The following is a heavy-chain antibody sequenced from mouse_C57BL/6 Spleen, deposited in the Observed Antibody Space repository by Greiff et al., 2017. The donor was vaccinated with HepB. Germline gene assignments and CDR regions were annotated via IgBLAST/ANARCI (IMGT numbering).Heavy chain of an antibody. V-gene: IGHV1-85*01. D-gene: IGHD1-1*01. Sequence: LVESGPELVKPGASVKLSCKASGYTFTSYDINWVKQRPGQGLEWIGWIYPRDGSTKYNEKFKGKATLTVDTSSSTAYMELHSLTSEDSAVYFCARYGSKGYWGQGTTLTVSS. CDR1: GYTFTSYD. CDR2: IYPRDGST. CDR3: ARYGSKGY. J-gene: IGHJ2*01.